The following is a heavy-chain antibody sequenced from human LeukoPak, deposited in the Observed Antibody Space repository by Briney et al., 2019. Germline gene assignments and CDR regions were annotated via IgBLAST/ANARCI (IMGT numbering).Heavy chain of an antibody. J-gene: IGHJ4*02. Sequence: SQTLSLTCAISGDSVSSNSAAWNWIRQSPSRGLEWLGRTYYRSKWYNDYAVSVKSRITINPDTSKNQFSLQLNSVTPEDTAVYYCARVHCSSTSCYAGLDYWGQGTLVTVSS. V-gene: IGHV6-1*01. D-gene: IGHD2-2*01. CDR2: TYYRSKWYN. CDR1: GDSVSSNSAA. CDR3: ARVHCSSTSCYAGLDY.